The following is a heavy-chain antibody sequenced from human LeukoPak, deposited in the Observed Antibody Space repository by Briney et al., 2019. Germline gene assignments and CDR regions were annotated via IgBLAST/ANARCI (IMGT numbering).Heavy chain of an antibody. V-gene: IGHV4-4*07. J-gene: IGHJ5*02. CDR1: GGSISSYY. CDR3: ARVRNWFDP. Sequence: TSQTLSLTCPVSGGSISSYYGSWIRQPAGEGLEWIGCIYTSGSHNYNPSLKSQVTMSVDTSKNQFSLKLRSVTAADTAVYYCARVRNWFDPWGQGTLVIVSS. CDR2: IYTSGSH.